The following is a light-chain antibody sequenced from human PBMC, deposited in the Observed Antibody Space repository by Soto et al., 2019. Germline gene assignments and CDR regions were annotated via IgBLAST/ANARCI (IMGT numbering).Light chain of an antibody. CDR2: EVT. CDR3: SSYTSSSTLML. CDR1: SSDVGGYKY. J-gene: IGLJ2*01. V-gene: IGLV2-14*01. Sequence: QSALTQPASVSGSPGQSITISCTGTSSDVGGYKYVSWYQKHPGKAPKLIIYEVTNRPSGVSNRFSGSKSGNTASLTISGLQTEDEADYYCSSYTSSSTLMLFGGATKLTVL.